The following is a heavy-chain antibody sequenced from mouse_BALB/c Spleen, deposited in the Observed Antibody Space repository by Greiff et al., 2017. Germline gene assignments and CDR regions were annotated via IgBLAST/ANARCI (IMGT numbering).Heavy chain of an antibody. CDR1: GFTFSSYA. CDR3: ARETGTGYFDY. V-gene: IGHV5-9-4*01. Sequence: EVQGVESGGGLVKPGGSLKLSCAASGFTFSSYAMSWVRQSPEKRLEWVAEISSGGSYTYYPDTVTGRFTISRDNAKNTLYLEMSSLRSEDTAMYYCARETGTGYFDYWGQGTTLTVSS. D-gene: IGHD4-1*01. CDR2: ISSGGSYT. J-gene: IGHJ2*01.